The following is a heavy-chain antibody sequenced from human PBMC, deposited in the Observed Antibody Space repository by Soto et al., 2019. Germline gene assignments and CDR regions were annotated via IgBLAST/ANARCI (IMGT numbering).Heavy chain of an antibody. CDR1: GYTFTSYA. CDR2: INAGNGNT. D-gene: IGHD3-22*01. J-gene: IGHJ5*02. Sequence: GASVKVSCKASGYTFTSYAMHWVRQAPGQRLEWMGWINAGNGNTKYSQKFQGRVTITRDTSASTAYMELSSLRSEDTAVYYCARRGRKGYDSSGGFDPWGQGTLVTVSS. V-gene: IGHV1-3*01. CDR3: ARRGRKGYDSSGGFDP.